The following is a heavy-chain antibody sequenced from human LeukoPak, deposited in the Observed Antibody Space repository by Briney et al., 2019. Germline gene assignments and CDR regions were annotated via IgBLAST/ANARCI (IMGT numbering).Heavy chain of an antibody. J-gene: IGHJ4*02. CDR2: ISGSGGDT. Sequence: GSLRLPFAASGFPFSRHAMIWVRQAPGKGLGWVSAISGSGGDTYYADSVKGRFTIFRDNSKNTVYLRMNSLRAEDTAVYYCAKDPWGSRGYFDYWGQGTLVTVSS. V-gene: IGHV3-23*01. CDR3: AKDPWGSRGYFDY. CDR1: GFPFSRHA. D-gene: IGHD7-27*01.